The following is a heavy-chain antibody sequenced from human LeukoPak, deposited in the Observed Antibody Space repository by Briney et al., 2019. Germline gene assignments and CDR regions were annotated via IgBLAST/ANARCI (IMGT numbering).Heavy chain of an antibody. Sequence: SETLSLTCTFSGGSISSYYWSWIRQPPGKGLEWIGEINHSGSTNYNPSLKSRVTISVDTSKNQFSLKLSSVTAADTAVYYCARGKGSGWYSRYYYYYMDVWGKGTTVTISS. CDR2: INHSGST. CDR1: GGSISSYY. V-gene: IGHV4-34*01. CDR3: ARGKGSGWYSRYYYYYMDV. J-gene: IGHJ6*03. D-gene: IGHD6-19*01.